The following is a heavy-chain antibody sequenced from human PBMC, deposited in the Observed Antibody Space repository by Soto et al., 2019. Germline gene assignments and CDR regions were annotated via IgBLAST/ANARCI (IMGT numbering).Heavy chain of an antibody. V-gene: IGHV3-33*01. D-gene: IGHD3-3*01. CDR2: IWYDGSNK. J-gene: IGHJ3*02. CDR3: AIIGVVAFDI. CDR1: GFTFSSYG. Sequence: QVQLVESGGGVVQPGRSLRLSCAASGFTFSSYGMHWVRQAPGKGLEWVAVIWYDGSNKYYADSVKGRFTISRDNSKYTLYLQMNSLRAEDTAVYYCAIIGVVAFDIWGQGTMVTVSS.